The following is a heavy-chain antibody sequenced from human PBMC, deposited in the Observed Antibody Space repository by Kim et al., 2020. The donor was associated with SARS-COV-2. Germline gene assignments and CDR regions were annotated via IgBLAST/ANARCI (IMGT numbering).Heavy chain of an antibody. CDR3: ARGRKTTVVYTPSRYFDL. V-gene: IGHV4-34*01. D-gene: IGHD4-17*01. Sequence: SETLSLTFAVYGGSFSGYYWSWIRQPPGKGLEWIGEINHSGSTNYNPSLKSRVTISVDTSKNQFSLKLSSVTAADTAVYYCARGRKTTVVYTPSRYFDLWGRGTLVTVSS. CDR2: INHSGST. J-gene: IGHJ2*01. CDR1: GGSFSGYY.